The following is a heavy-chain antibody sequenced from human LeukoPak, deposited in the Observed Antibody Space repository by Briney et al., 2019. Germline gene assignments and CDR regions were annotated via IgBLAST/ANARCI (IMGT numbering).Heavy chain of an antibody. CDR2: IYYSGST. D-gene: IGHD3-22*01. CDR1: GGSISSGGYY. V-gene: IGHV4-31*03. CDR3: ARHDTGNYYYSSAYYPRGSFDY. Sequence: SETLSLTCTVSGGSISSGGYYWSWIRQHPGKGLEWIGYIYYSGSTYYNPSLKSRVTISVDTSKNQFSLKLSSVTAADTAVYYCARHDTGNYYYSSAYYPRGSFDYWGQGTLVTVSS. J-gene: IGHJ4*02.